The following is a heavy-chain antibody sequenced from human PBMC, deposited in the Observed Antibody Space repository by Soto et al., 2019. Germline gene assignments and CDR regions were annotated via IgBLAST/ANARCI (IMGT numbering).Heavy chain of an antibody. Sequence: GGSLRLSCETSGFAFATHALAWVRQAPGKGLEWVSSITNSGATKYFADSVKGRFTISRDNSKNTLFLQMNNLRADDTAMYYCVKGFGSGDTKNFDQWGQGTLVTVSS. V-gene: IGHV3-23*01. CDR2: ITNSGATK. D-gene: IGHD4-17*01. CDR3: VKGFGSGDTKNFDQ. CDR1: GFAFATHA. J-gene: IGHJ4*02.